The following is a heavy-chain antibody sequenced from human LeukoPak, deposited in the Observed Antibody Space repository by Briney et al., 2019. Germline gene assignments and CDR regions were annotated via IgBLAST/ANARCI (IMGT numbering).Heavy chain of an antibody. Sequence: GRSLRLSCAASGFIFSNYGMHWVRQAPGKGLEWVAVIWYDGGNKYYADSVKGRFTISRDNSKNTLYLQMDSLRAEDTAVYYCARDRYCSGGSRYSDIFDIWGQGTMVTVSS. V-gene: IGHV3-33*01. CDR2: IWYDGGNK. D-gene: IGHD2-15*01. CDR3: ARDRYCSGGSRYSDIFDI. J-gene: IGHJ3*02. CDR1: GFIFSNYG.